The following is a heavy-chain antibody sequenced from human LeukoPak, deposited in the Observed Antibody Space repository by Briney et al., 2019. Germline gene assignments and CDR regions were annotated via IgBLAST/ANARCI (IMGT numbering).Heavy chain of an antibody. Sequence: PGGSLRLSCAASGFTFSSYAMTWVRQAPGKGLEGVSSIGGSDSRTYYADSVKGRFTISRDNSKNTLYLQMNGLRAEDTAVYYCAKVQHSGGFLFFDYWGQGTPVTVSS. V-gene: IGHV3-23*01. D-gene: IGHD2-15*01. CDR2: IGGSDSRT. CDR1: GFTFSSYA. CDR3: AKVQHSGGFLFFDY. J-gene: IGHJ4*02.